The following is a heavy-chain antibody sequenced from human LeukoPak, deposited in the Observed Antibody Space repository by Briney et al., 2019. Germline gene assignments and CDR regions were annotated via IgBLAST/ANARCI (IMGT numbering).Heavy chain of an antibody. V-gene: IGHV4-34*01. Sequence: KPSETLSLTCAVYGGSFSGYYWSWIRQPPGKGLEWIGEINHSGSTNYNPSLKSRVTISVDTPKNQFSLKLSSVTAADTAVYYCARSGLRRWEYDYWGQGTLVTVSS. CDR1: GGSFSGYY. J-gene: IGHJ4*02. CDR3: ARSGLRRWEYDY. CDR2: INHSGST. D-gene: IGHD1-26*01.